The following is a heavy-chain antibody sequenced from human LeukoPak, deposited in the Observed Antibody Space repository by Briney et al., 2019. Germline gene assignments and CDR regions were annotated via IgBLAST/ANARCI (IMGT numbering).Heavy chain of an antibody. CDR1: GGFVSSNY. Sequence: SETLSLTCTVSGGFVSSNYWSWIRQPPGKGLEWIGYIYYSGSTNYNPSLKSRVTISEDTSKNQFSRKLTSVTAADTAVYYCARGGARLYGMDVWGQGTTVTVSS. CDR2: IYYSGST. V-gene: IGHV4-59*02. J-gene: IGHJ6*02. CDR3: ARGGARLYGMDV. D-gene: IGHD4/OR15-4a*01.